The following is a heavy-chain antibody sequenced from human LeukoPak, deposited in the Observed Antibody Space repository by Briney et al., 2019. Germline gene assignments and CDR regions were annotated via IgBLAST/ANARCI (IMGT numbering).Heavy chain of an antibody. V-gene: IGHV3-48*01. CDR3: ARDVATSGWATFY. Sequence: GGSLRLSCAASGFSFRSHGMNWVRQPPGKGLEWVSYITSSGSSIYYADSVKGRFTISRDNAKNSLYLQMNSLRAEDTAVYYCARDVATSGWATFYWGPGTLVTVSS. CDR2: ITSSGSSI. CDR1: GFSFRSHG. J-gene: IGHJ4*02. D-gene: IGHD6-19*01.